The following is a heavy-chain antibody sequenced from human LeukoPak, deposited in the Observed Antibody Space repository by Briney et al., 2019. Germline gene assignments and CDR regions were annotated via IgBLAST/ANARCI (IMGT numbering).Heavy chain of an antibody. CDR2: IYYSGST. CDR3: ARVRPNSSSQHDFDP. CDR1: GGSISSGDYY. J-gene: IGHJ5*02. Sequence: SETLSLTCTVSGGSISSGDYYWSWIRQPPGKGLEWIGYIYYSGSTYYNPSLKSRVTISVDTSKNQFSLKLSTVTAADTAVYYCARVRPNSSSQHDFDPWGQGTLVTVSS. D-gene: IGHD6-13*01. V-gene: IGHV4-30-4*01.